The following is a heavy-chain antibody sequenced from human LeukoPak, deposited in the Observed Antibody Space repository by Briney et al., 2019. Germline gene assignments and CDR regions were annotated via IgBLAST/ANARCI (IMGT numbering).Heavy chain of an antibody. V-gene: IGHV3-48*01. J-gene: IGHJ3*02. Sequence: GGSLRLSCAASGFTFSSYSMNWVRQAPGKGLEWVSYISSSSSTIYYADSVKGRFTISRDNAKNSLYLPMNSLRAEDTAVYYCARDLYQYYDFWSGYPDAFDIWGQGTMVTVSS. CDR3: ARDLYQYYDFWSGYPDAFDI. CDR1: GFTFSSYS. D-gene: IGHD3-3*01. CDR2: ISSSSSTI.